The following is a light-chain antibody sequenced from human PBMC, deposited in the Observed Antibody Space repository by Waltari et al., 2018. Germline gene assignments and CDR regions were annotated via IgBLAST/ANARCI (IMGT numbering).Light chain of an antibody. V-gene: IGLV2-11*01. CDR2: DVS. Sequence: QSALTQPRSVSGSPGQSVTISCTGTSGDIGDHDRVSWYQQPPGTAPKLMIYDVSKRPAGVRDRFSGSKSGYTASLTISGLQPDDEADYYCCTYTGGYTWVFGGGTKLTVL. J-gene: IGLJ3*02. CDR1: SGDIGDHDR. CDR3: CTYTGGYTWV.